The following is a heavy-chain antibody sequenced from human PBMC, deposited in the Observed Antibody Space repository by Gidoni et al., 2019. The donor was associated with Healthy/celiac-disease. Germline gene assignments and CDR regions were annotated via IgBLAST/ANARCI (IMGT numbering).Heavy chain of an antibody. J-gene: IGHJ4*02. V-gene: IGHV3-30*04. CDR3: ARDLQNYYDSSGYLGY. D-gene: IGHD3-22*01. CDR2: ISYDGSNK. CDR1: GFTFRSYA. Sequence: QVQLVESGGGVVQPGRPLRLSCAASGFTFRSYAMHWVRQAPGKGLEWVAVISYDGSNKYYADSVKGRFTISRDNSKNTLYLQMNSLRAEDTAVYYCARDLQNYYDSSGYLGYWGQGTLVTVSS.